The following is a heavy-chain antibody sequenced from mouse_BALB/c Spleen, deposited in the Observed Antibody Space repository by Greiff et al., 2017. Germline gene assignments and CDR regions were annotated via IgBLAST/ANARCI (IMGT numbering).Heavy chain of an antibody. J-gene: IGHJ4*01. CDR1: GFNIKDTY. CDR2: IDPANGNT. V-gene: IGHV14-3*02. CDR3: ARPRQLGLRYYAMDY. D-gene: IGHD3-2*01. Sequence: VHVKQSGAELVKPGASVKLSCTASGFNIKDTYMHWVKQRPEQGLEWIGRIDPANGNTKYDPKFQGKATITADTSSNTAYLQLSSLTSEDTAVYYCARPRQLGLRYYAMDYWGQGTSVTVSS.